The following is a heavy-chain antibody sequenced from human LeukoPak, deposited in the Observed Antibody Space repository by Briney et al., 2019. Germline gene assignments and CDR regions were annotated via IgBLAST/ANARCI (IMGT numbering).Heavy chain of an antibody. Sequence: PSETLSLTCAVYGGSFSGYYWSWIRQPPGKGLEWIGEINHSGSTNYNPSLKSRVTISVDASKNQFSLKLSSVTAADTAVYYCAREPSGYSYGPDAFDIWGQGTMVTVSS. D-gene: IGHD5-18*01. CDR2: INHSGST. V-gene: IGHV4-34*01. CDR3: AREPSGYSYGPDAFDI. J-gene: IGHJ3*02. CDR1: GGSFSGYY.